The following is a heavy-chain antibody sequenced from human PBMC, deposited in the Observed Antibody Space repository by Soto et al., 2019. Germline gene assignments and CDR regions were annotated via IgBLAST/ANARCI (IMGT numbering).Heavy chain of an antibody. Sequence: QLQLQESGSRLVKPSETLSLTCVVSGASISSGGYSWSWIRQPPGKGLEWIGYIYHSGITYYNPSLRSRVTISVDTSKNQFSLNLSSVTAADTAVYYCAREGPHDKESDFEIGGQGTLVTVSS. CDR1: GASISSGGYS. CDR3: AREGPHDKESDFEI. D-gene: IGHD3-9*01. CDR2: IYHSGIT. J-gene: IGHJ3*02. V-gene: IGHV4-30-2*01.